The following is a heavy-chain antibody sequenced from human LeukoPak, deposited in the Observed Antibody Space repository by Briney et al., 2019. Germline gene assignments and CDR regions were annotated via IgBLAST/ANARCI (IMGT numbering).Heavy chain of an antibody. Sequence: ASVKVSCKASGYTFTGYYIHWVRQAPGQGLEWMGWINPNSGGTNYAQKFQGRVTMTRDTSISTAYMELSSLRSEDTAVYYCARDRRDGYNFDAFDIWGQGTMVTVSS. CDR3: ARDRRDGYNFDAFDI. V-gene: IGHV1-2*02. D-gene: IGHD5-24*01. CDR1: GYTFTGYY. J-gene: IGHJ3*02. CDR2: INPNSGGT.